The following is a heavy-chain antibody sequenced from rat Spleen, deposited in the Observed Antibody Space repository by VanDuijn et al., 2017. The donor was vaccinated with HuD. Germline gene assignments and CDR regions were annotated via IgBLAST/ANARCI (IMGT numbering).Heavy chain of an antibody. CDR3: ARQNWPYYFDY. J-gene: IGHJ2*01. Sequence: EVQLVESGGDLVQPGRSLKLSCAASGFTFSDYNMAWVRQAPKKGLEWVATIIYDGSNTYYRDSVKGRFTISRDNTKSTLYLQMDSLGSEDTATYYCARQNWPYYFDYWGQGVMVTVSS. V-gene: IGHV5S10*01. CDR2: IIYDGSNT. CDR1: GFTFSDYN. D-gene: IGHD5-1*01.